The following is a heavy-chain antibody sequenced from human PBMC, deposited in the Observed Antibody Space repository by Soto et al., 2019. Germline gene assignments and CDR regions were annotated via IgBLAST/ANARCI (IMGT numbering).Heavy chain of an antibody. CDR3: ARRHQGYYFDY. V-gene: IGHV4-39*01. CDR2: IYFSGST. J-gene: IGHJ4*02. Sequence: SETLSLTCIVSGDSINSTSYYWGWIRQPPGQGLEWIASIYFSGSTYNNPSLKSRLTVSVDTSKSQFSLKLSSVTAADTAVYYCARRHQGYYFDYWGQGTLVTVSS. CDR1: GDSINSTSYY.